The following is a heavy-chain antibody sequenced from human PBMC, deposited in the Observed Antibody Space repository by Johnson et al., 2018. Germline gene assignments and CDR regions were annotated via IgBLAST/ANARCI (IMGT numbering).Heavy chain of an antibody. CDR3: ARGERWLQLGHYYYGMDV. CDR2: ISYDGSNK. Sequence: QVQLVQSGGGLVQPGRSLRLSCAASGFTFSSYAMHWVRQAPGKGLEWVAVISYDGSNKYYADSVKGRFTISRDNSKNTLYLQMNSLRAEDTAGYYCARGERWLQLGHYYYGMDVWGQGTTGTVSS. V-gene: IGHV3-30*14. CDR1: GFTFSSYA. D-gene: IGHD5-24*01. J-gene: IGHJ6*02.